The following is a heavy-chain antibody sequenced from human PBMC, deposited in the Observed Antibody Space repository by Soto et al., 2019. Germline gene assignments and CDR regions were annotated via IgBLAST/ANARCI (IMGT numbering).Heavy chain of an antibody. D-gene: IGHD6-6*01. CDR3: ARVGGLAARTFDY. CDR2: IYSSGST. J-gene: IGHJ4*02. V-gene: IGHV4-4*07. Sequence: KASETLSLTCTVSGSAISTYYWTCIRQPAGKGLEWLGRIYSSGSTKYNPSLQSRVTMSLDTSKNQFSLNLRSMSPADTAVYYCARVGGLAARTFDYWGPGTLVTVSS. CDR1: GSAISTYY.